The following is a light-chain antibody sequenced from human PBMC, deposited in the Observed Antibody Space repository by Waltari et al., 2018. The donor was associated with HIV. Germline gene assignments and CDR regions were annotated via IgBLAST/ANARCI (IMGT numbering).Light chain of an antibody. Sequence: EIVLTQSPATLSLSPGERATLSCRASQSVGRYLAWYQQKPGQAPRLLIYDASNRATGIPVRFSGSGSGTDFTLTISSLEPEDFALYYCQQRTNWPPYSFGQGTKL. J-gene: IGKJ2*03. CDR1: QSVGRY. CDR3: QQRTNWPPYS. V-gene: IGKV3-11*01. CDR2: DAS.